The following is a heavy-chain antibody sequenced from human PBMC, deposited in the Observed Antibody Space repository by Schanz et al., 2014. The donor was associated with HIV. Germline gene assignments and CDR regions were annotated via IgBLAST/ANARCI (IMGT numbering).Heavy chain of an antibody. V-gene: IGHV4-34*01. CDR2: VRHTGGT. D-gene: IGHD2-21*02. J-gene: IGHJ4*01. CDR1: GGSFRGYY. CDR3: ARGDFGGNSVDY. Sequence: QVQLQQWGAGLLKPSETLSLTCAVYGGSFRGYYWTWIRQFPGMGLEWIGKVRHTGGTHYNPSLEIRVTMSRDTSKTQFPLKLTSVTAADTAVYFCARGDFGGNSVDYWGHGNLVTVSS.